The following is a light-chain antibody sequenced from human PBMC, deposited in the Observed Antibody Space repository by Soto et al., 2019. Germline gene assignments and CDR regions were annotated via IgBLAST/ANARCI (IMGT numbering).Light chain of an antibody. Sequence: DIQMAQSPSSLSASVGDRVSITCRASLSIGTYLNWYQQTPGQAPRLLIHSVFTLQSGVPSRFSGSGSGTEFTLTISSLQPEDSATYYCQQGYSSPQTFGQGTKLDIK. J-gene: IGKJ2*01. CDR2: SVF. CDR3: QQGYSSPQT. V-gene: IGKV1-39*01. CDR1: LSIGTY.